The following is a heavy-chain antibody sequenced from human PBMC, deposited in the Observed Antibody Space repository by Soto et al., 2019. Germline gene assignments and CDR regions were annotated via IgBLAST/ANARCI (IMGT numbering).Heavy chain of an antibody. CDR3: ARDMEKGGGSAGFDY. D-gene: IGHD1-26*01. V-gene: IGHV1-2*02. CDR2: INPKSGGT. Sequence: ASVKVSCKASGYTFTVYYMHWVRQAPGQGLEWMGWINPKSGGTMYPQKFQGRVTMTWDTSISTAYMALTRLRSDDTAVYYCARDMEKGGGSAGFDYWGQGTMVPVYS. J-gene: IGHJ4*02. CDR1: GYTFTVYY.